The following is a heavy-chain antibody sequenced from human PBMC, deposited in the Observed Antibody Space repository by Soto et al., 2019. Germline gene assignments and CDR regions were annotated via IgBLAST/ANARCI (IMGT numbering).Heavy chain of an antibody. Sequence: SVKVSCKASGGTFSSYAISWVRQAPGQGLEWMGGIIPIFGTANYAQKFQGRVTITADESTSTAYMELSSLRSEDTAVYYCARGFSYYESSGYGSFASCAQGTLVTAPQ. CDR2: IIPIFGTA. CDR1: GGTFSSYA. J-gene: IGHJ4*02. V-gene: IGHV1-69*13. CDR3: ARGFSYYESSGYGSFAS. D-gene: IGHD3-22*01.